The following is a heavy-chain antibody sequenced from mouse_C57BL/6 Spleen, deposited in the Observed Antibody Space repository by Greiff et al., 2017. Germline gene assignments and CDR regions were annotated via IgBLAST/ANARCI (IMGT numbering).Heavy chain of an antibody. Sequence: VQLQQSGPELVKPGASVKISCKASGYTFTDYYMNWVKQSLGKSLEWIGDINPNNGGTSYNQKFKGKATLTVDKSSSTAYMELRSLTSEDSAVYYCAPGAMDYWGQGTSVTVSS. CDR2: INPNNGGT. V-gene: IGHV1-26*01. CDR3: APGAMDY. CDR1: GYTFTDYY. J-gene: IGHJ4*01.